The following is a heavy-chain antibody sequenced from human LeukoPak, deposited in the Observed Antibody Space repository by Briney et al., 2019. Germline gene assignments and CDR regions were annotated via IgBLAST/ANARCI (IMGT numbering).Heavy chain of an antibody. J-gene: IGHJ5*02. Sequence: ASVKVSCKASGYTFTDYYIHWVRQAPGQGLEWMGWINPKSGDTNYLQKLQGRVTMTRDTSISTAYMELSRLRSDDTAVFYCTXXPNVYGSGRSWFDPWGQGTLVTVSS. V-gene: IGHV1-2*02. CDR1: GYTFTDYY. D-gene: IGHD3-10*01. CDR3: TXXPNVYGSGRSWFDP. CDR2: INPKSGDT.